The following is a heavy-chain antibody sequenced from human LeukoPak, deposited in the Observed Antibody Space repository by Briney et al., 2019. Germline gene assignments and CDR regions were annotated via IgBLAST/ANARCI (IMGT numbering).Heavy chain of an antibody. CDR1: GFIVSSDY. V-gene: IGHV3-23*01. CDR2: ISGSSRST. D-gene: IGHD4-11*01. Sequence: GGSLRLSCVVSGFIVSSDYMSWVRQAPGKGLEWVSAISGSSRSTYHAESVKGRFTISRDNSKNTLFLQMNSLRAEDTAVYYCGKDSRPSVTTFRSRWTDSWGQGTLVTVSS. J-gene: IGHJ4*02. CDR3: GKDSRPSVTTFRSRWTDS.